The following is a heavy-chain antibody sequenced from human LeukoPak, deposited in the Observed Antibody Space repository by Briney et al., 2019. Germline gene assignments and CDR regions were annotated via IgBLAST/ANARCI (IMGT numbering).Heavy chain of an antibody. Sequence: GASVKVSCRASGYTFTSYGISWVRQAPGQGLEWMGWISAYNGNTNYAQKFQGRVTITADKSTSTAYMELSSLRSEDTAVYYCARVQAYYDSSGYHYNWFDPWGQGTLVTVSS. CDR2: ISAYNGNT. D-gene: IGHD3-22*01. CDR3: ARVQAYYDSSGYHYNWFDP. V-gene: IGHV1-18*01. CDR1: GYTFTSYG. J-gene: IGHJ5*02.